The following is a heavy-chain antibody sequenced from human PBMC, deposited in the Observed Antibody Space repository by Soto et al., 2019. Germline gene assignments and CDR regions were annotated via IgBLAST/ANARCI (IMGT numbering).Heavy chain of an antibody. CDR3: AKSLLRITMIVVVTQGGYFDY. Sequence: GGSLRLSCVVSGVLVSGTYMSWVRQAPGKGLEWVSILYNDQQYADSVRGRFTVSRDNSKNTLYLQMERLTVEDTAVYYCAKSLLRITMIVVVTQGGYFDYWGQGTLVTVSS. V-gene: IGHV3-53*01. CDR2: LYNDQ. D-gene: IGHD3-22*01. J-gene: IGHJ4*02. CDR1: GVLVSGTY.